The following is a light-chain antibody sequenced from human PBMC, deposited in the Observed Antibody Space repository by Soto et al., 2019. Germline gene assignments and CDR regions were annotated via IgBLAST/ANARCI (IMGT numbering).Light chain of an antibody. CDR3: QQYDNLPLT. V-gene: IGKV1-33*01. Sequence: DLQMTQSPSSLSASVGDRVTITCQASQDISNYLNWYQQIPGQAPKLLIYGASNLETGVPSRFSGGGSRTDFTFTISSLQPEDIATYYCQQYDNLPLTFGGGTKLEI. J-gene: IGKJ4*01. CDR2: GAS. CDR1: QDISNY.